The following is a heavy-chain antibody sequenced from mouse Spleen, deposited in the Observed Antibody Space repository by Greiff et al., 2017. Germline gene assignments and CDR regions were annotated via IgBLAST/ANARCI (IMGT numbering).Heavy chain of an antibody. J-gene: IGHJ2*01. CDR1: GYSITSDYA. D-gene: IGHD1-1*01. CDR2: ISYSGST. Sequence: EVQLQQSGPGLVKPSQSLSLTCTVTGYSITSDYAWNWIRQFPGNKLEWMGYISYSGSTSYNPSLKSRISITRDTSKNQFFLQLNSVTTEDTATYYCARSSSHCFDYWGQGTTLTVSS. V-gene: IGHV3-2*02. CDR3: ARSSSHCFDY.